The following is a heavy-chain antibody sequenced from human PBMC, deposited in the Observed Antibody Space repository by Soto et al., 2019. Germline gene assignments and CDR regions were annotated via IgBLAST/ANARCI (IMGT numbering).Heavy chain of an antibody. V-gene: IGHV1-8*01. CDR1: GYTFTSYD. D-gene: IGHD3-3*01. J-gene: IGHJ6*03. Sequence: ASVKVSCKASGYTFTSYDINWVRQATGQGLEWMGWMNPNSGNTGYAQKFQGRVTMTRNTSISTAYMELSSLRSEDTAVYYCARGVEIWSDYGDSDYYYYMDVWGKGTTVTVSS. CDR2: MNPNSGNT. CDR3: ARGVEIWSDYGDSDYYYYMDV.